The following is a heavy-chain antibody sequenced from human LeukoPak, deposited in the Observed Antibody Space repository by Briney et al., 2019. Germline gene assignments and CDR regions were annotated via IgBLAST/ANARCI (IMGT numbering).Heavy chain of an antibody. V-gene: IGHV4-61*01. J-gene: IGHJ3*02. CDR1: GGSVSSGSYY. CDR3: ARETPSLYGSSSGFDI. D-gene: IGHD6-13*01. CDR2: IYYSGST. Sequence: SETLSLTCTVSGGSVSSGSYYWSWIRQPPGKGLEWIGYIYYSGSTNYNPSLKSRVTISVDTSKNQFSLKLRSVTAADTAVYYCARETPSLYGSSSGFDIWGQGTMVTVSS.